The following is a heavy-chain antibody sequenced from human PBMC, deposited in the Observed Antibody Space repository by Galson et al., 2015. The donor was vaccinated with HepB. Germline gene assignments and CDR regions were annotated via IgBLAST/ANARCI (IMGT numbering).Heavy chain of an antibody. CDR3: ARGMDDMSWSTGFDY. CDR2: TYYRSKWYN. Sequence: CAISGDSVSSNSAAWSWVRQSPSRGLEWLGRTYYRSKWYNDYAVSVKSRITINPDTSKNQFSLQLNSVIPEDSATYYCARGMDDMSWSTGFDYWGQGTLVIVSS. D-gene: IGHD6-13*01. CDR1: GDSVSSNSAA. J-gene: IGHJ4*02. V-gene: IGHV6-1*01.